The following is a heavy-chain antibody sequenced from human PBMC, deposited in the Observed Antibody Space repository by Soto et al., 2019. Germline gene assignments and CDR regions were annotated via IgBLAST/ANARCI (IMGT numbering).Heavy chain of an antibody. Sequence: GGSLRLSCAASGFTFSSYGMHWVRQAPGKGLEWVAVIWYDGSNKYYADSVKGRFTISRDNSKNTLYLQMNSLRAEDTAVYYCARDRDYDFWSGYSYGMDVWGQGTTVTVSS. CDR3: ARDRDYDFWSGYSYGMDV. CDR1: GFTFSSYG. J-gene: IGHJ6*02. D-gene: IGHD3-3*01. V-gene: IGHV3-33*01. CDR2: IWYDGSNK.